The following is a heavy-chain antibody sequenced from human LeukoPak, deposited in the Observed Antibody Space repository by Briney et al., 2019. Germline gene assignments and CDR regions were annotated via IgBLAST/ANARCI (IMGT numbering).Heavy chain of an antibody. D-gene: IGHD4-17*01. CDR1: GFTFSSYS. V-gene: IGHV3-21*01. J-gene: IGHJ4*02. Sequence: GGSLRLSCAASGFTFSSYSMNWVRQAPVKGLEWVSSISSSSSYTYYADSVKGRFTISRDKAKNSLYLQMNSLRAEDTAVYYCARVGDYGDYIDYWGQGTLVTVSS. CDR3: ARVGDYGDYIDY. CDR2: ISSSSSYT.